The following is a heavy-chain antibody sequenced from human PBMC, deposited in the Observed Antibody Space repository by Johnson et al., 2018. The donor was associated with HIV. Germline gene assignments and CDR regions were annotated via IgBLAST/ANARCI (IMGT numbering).Heavy chain of an antibody. Sequence: VLLVESGGGVVQPGRSLRLSCETSRFTFDDYAMHWVRQAPGKGLEWVSLINWDGDSTYYADSVKGRFTISRDNSKNSLYLQMNRLRVEDTAVYHCAKVAVATAAGGVALDVWGPGTMVTVSS. D-gene: IGHD2-8*02. CDR2: INWDGDST. V-gene: IGHV3-43D*03. CDR3: AKVAVATAAGGVALDV. J-gene: IGHJ3*01. CDR1: RFTFDDYA.